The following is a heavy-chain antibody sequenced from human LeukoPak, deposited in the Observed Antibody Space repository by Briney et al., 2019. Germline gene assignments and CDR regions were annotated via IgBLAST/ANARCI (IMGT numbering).Heavy chain of an antibody. CDR2: IFSSGIT. D-gene: IGHD6-6*01. V-gene: IGHV4-59*08. CDR3: ARHSSSSRGWFDP. CDR1: DGSISTYH. Sequence: PSETLSLTCTVSDGSISTYHWTWIRQPPGKGLEWIGYIFSSGITYYIPSLQSRVTISLDTSKNQFSLKLSSVTAADTAVYFCARHSSSSRGWFDPWGQGTLVTVSS. J-gene: IGHJ5*02.